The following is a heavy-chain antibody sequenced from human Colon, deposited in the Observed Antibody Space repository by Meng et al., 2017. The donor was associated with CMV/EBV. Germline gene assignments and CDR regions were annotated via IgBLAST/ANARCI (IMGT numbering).Heavy chain of an antibody. CDR3: ARHGRGWNTYSVDI. CDR2: TYSSGAT. J-gene: IGHJ6*02. V-gene: IGHV3-66*02. CDR1: RFTVSTYY. D-gene: IGHD6-19*01. Sequence: GGSLRLSCAASRFTVSTYYVSWVRRAPGKGLEWVAVTYSSGATYYADSVRDRFTISRDNSEHTVYLQLNSLRVDDTAVYFCARHGRGWNTYSVDIWGQGTTVTVSS.